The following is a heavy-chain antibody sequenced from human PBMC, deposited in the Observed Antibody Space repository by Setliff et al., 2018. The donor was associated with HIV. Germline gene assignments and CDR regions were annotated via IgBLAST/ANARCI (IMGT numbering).Heavy chain of an antibody. CDR1: GLEIGDYW. D-gene: IGHD1-1*01. Sequence: LRLSCVASGLEIGDYWMTWVRQAPGKGLEWVANINPDGNERYYMESVQGRFTISRDNIQNSLLLQMNSLTADDAAVYYCARVRTSTGAQYWGQGTLVTVSS. V-gene: IGHV3-7*03. J-gene: IGHJ4*02. CDR3: ARVRTSTGAQY. CDR2: INPDGNER.